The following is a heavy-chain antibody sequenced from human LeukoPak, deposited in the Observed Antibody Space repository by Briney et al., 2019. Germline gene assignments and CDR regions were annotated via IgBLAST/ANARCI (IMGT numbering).Heavy chain of an antibody. CDR2: IYTSGST. CDR3: ARGRCSSTSCYIRPHWFDP. J-gene: IGHJ5*02. CDR1: GGSISSGSYY. Sequence: SETLSLTCTVSGGSISSGSYYWSWIRQPAGKGLEWIGRIYTSGSTNYNPPLKSRVTISVDTSKNQFSLKLSSVTAADTAVYYCARGRCSSTSCYIRPHWFDPWGQGTLVTVSS. V-gene: IGHV4-61*02. D-gene: IGHD2-2*02.